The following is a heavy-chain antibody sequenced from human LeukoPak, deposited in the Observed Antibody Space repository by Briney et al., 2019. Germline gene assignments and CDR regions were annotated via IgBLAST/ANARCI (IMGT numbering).Heavy chain of an antibody. D-gene: IGHD5-24*01. CDR2: INHSGST. J-gene: IGHJ3*02. V-gene: IGHV4-34*01. CDR1: GGSFSGYY. CDR3: ARKRWLPTGGAFDI. Sequence: PSETLSLTCAVYGGSFSGYYWSWIRQPPGKGLEWIGEINHSGSTNYNPSLKSRVTISVDTSKNQFSLKLSSVTAADTAVYYCARKRWLPTGGAFDIWGQGTMVTVPS.